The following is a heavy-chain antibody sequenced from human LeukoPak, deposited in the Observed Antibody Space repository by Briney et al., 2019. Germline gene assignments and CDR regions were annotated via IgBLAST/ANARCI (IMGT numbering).Heavy chain of an antibody. CDR1: GGSISSYY. Sequence: SETLSLTCCVSGGSISSYYWSWIRQPPGKGLEWIGYIYYSGSTNYDPSLKSRVTISVDTSKNQFSLKLSSATAADTAVYCCARVRISGAYCSGGSCFSFDPWGQGTLVTVS. D-gene: IGHD2-15*01. CDR2: IYYSGST. V-gene: IGHV4-59*01. J-gene: IGHJ5*02. CDR3: ARVRISGAYCSGGSCFSFDP.